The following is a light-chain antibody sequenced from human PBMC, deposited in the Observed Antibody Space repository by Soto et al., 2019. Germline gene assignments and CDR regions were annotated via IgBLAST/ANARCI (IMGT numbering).Light chain of an antibody. V-gene: IGLV1-40*01. Sequence: QSVLTQPPSVSGAPGQRVTISCTGSSSNVGAGYDVHWYQQLPGTAPKLLIYGNSNRPSGVPDRFSGSKSGTSASLAITGLXAEDEAVYYCQSYGSSLSGYVFGTGTKVTLL. CDR1: SSNVGAGYD. CDR2: GNS. CDR3: QSYGSSLSGYV. J-gene: IGLJ1*01.